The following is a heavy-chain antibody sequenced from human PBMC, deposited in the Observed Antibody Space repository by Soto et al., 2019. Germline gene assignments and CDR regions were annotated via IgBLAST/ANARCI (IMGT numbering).Heavy chain of an antibody. J-gene: IGHJ5*02. CDR1: GYTFTNYD. CDR2: MNPESGNT. CDR3: VRGRFRRTWFDP. D-gene: IGHD3-16*01. Sequence: QVQLVQSGAEVKKPGASVKVSCKASGYTFTNYDIHWVRQAIGQGLEWMGWMNPESGNTGQTKQFQGRVNVTSDTSRSTAYMAMSSVRCEDTAVDSCVRGRFRRTWFDPWGQGTLVTVSS. V-gene: IGHV1-8*01.